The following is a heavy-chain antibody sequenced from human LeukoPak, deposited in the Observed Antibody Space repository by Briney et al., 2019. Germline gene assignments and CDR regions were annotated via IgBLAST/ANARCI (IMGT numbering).Heavy chain of an antibody. CDR2: MNPNSGNT. Sequence: GASVKVSCKASGYTFTSYDINWVRQATGQGLEWMGWMNPNSGNTGYAQKFQGRVTMTRNTSISTAYMELSSLRSEDTAVYYCARVRYCSGGSCYAFVAFDIWGQGRMVTVSS. J-gene: IGHJ3*02. D-gene: IGHD2-15*01. V-gene: IGHV1-8*01. CDR1: GYTFTSYD. CDR3: ARVRYCSGGSCYAFVAFDI.